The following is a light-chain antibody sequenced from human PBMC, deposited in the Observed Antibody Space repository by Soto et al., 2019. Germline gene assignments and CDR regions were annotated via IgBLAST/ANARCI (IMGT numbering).Light chain of an antibody. CDR2: DVS. V-gene: IGLV2-14*01. Sequence: QSALTQPASVSGSPGLSITISCTGTSSDVGAYNYVSWYQQHPGKAPKLMIYDVSNRPSGVSNRFSGSKSGNTASLTISGLQAEDEADYYCSSYTSLTTRVFGTGTKLTVL. J-gene: IGLJ1*01. CDR3: SSYTSLTTRV. CDR1: SSDVGAYNY.